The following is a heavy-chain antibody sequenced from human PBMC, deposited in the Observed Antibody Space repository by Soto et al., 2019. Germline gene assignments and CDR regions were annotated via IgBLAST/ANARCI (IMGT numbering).Heavy chain of an antibody. D-gene: IGHD3-10*01. Sequence: QVQLVQSGAEVKKPGSSVKVSCKASGGTFSSYTISWVRQAPGQGLEWMGRIIPILGIANYAQKFQGRVTITAVKSTSTVYMELSSLRSEDTAVYYCASIWFGEFRFDYWGQGTLVTVSP. J-gene: IGHJ4*02. CDR2: IIPILGIA. CDR3: ASIWFGEFRFDY. V-gene: IGHV1-69*02. CDR1: GGTFSSYT.